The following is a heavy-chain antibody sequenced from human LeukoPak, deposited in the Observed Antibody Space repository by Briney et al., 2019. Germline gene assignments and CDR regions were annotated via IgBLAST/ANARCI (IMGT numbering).Heavy chain of an antibody. CDR1: GFTFSRYG. J-gene: IGHJ1*01. CDR3: AKDNYYDSSGYYGEYFQH. Sequence: PGGSLRLSCAASGFTFSRYGMHWVRQAPDRGLEWVAVISYDGSNRYYADSVKGRFTISRDNSKNTLSLQMNSLRAEDTAVYYCAKDNYYDSSGYYGEYFQHWGQGTLVTVSS. D-gene: IGHD3-22*01. V-gene: IGHV3-30*18. CDR2: ISYDGSNR.